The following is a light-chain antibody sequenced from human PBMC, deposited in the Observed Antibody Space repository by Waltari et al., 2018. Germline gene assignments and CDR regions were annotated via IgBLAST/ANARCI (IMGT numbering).Light chain of an antibody. CDR3: QQLNSYPRGLFT. Sequence: RVTITCRASQGISSYLAWYQQKPGKAPKLLIYAASTLQSGVPSRFSGSGSGTDFTLTISSLQPEDFATYYCQQLNSYPRGLFTFGPGTKVDIK. CDR1: QGISSY. V-gene: IGKV1-9*01. CDR2: AAS. J-gene: IGKJ3*01.